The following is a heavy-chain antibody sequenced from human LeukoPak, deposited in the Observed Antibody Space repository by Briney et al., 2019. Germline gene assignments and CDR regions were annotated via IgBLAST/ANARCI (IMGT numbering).Heavy chain of an antibody. J-gene: IGHJ5*02. CDR1: GYTFTIYG. D-gene: IGHD3-22*01. V-gene: IGHV1-18*01. Sequence: ASVNVSCKASGYTFTIYGISWVRQAPGHGLEWMGWISPYNGNTNYAQKLQGRVTMTTDTSTSTAYMELRSLRSDDTAVYYCARDTYYYDSSGYSGWFDPWGQGTLVTVSS. CDR2: ISPYNGNT. CDR3: ARDTYYYDSSGYSGWFDP.